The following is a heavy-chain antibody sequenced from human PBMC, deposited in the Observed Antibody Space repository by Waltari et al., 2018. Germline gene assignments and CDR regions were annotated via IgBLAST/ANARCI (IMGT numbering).Heavy chain of an antibody. CDR3: AFSRGWSSPFGAYDS. Sequence: EVQLVESGGDLVQPGGSLRLSCDASGFGFRAYWMHWVRQVPGKGLFWVSHINTDGSDANYADSVKGRFTISRDNAKNSLYLEMSSLRVEDTAVYYCAFSRGWSSPFGAYDSWGQGTRVIVSS. V-gene: IGHV3-74*01. CDR1: GFGFRAYW. CDR2: INTDGSDA. J-gene: IGHJ3*02. D-gene: IGHD6-19*01.